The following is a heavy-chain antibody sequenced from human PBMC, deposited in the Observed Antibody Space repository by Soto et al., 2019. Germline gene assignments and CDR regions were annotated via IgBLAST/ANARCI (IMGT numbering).Heavy chain of an antibody. D-gene: IGHD2-15*01. CDR3: ARSEEDSDYYYYGMDV. Sequence: SEPLSLSCGGSGGTVASNGVAWNWVRQSPSRGLEWLGRTYYRSRWYSDYAVSVRSRVDINADTSKNQVSLQLNSVTPEDTAVYYCARSEEDSDYYYYGMDVWGQGTTVTVSS. V-gene: IGHV6-1*01. J-gene: IGHJ6*02. CDR1: GGTVASNGVA. CDR2: TYYRSRWYS.